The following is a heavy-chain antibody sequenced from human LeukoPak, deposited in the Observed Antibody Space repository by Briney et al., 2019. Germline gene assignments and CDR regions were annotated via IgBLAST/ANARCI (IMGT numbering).Heavy chain of an antibody. CDR3: ARDEYSSSSGYYYYYMDV. Sequence: ASVKVSCKASGYTFTSYDINWVRQATGQGLEWMGWMNPNSGNTGYAQKFQGRVTITADESTSTAYMELSSLRSEDTAVYYCARDEYSSSSGYYYYYMDVWGKGTTVTVSS. V-gene: IGHV1-8*03. CDR1: GYTFTSYD. CDR2: MNPNSGNT. D-gene: IGHD6-6*01. J-gene: IGHJ6*03.